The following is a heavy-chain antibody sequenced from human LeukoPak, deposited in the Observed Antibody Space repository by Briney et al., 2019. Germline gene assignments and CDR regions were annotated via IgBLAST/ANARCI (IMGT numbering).Heavy chain of an antibody. CDR1: VYPFTSYY. V-gene: IGHV1-46*01. CDR2: INPSGGST. D-gene: IGHD4-17*01. J-gene: IGHJ4*02. CDR3: ARSYGDFDY. Sequence: ASVTVSFKASVYPFTSYYMHWVRQAPGQGLEWMGIINPSGGSTSYAQKFQGRVTMTRDTSTSTVYMELSSLRSEDTAVYYCARSYGDFDYWGQGTLVTVSS.